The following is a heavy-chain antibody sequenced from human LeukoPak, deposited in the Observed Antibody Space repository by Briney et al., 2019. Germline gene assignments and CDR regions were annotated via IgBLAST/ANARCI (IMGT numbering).Heavy chain of an antibody. V-gene: IGHV4-39*07. CDR3: ARDRTAAADPLRYFQH. D-gene: IGHD6-13*01. J-gene: IGHJ1*01. Sequence: PSETLSLTCTVSGGSISSSSYYWGWIRQSPGKGPEWIGSIYFSGNTYYNPSLKSRVTITADTSKTQVSLKLSSVTAADTAIYYCARDRTAAADPLRYFQHWGQGTLVTVSS. CDR2: IYFSGNT. CDR1: GGSISSSSYY.